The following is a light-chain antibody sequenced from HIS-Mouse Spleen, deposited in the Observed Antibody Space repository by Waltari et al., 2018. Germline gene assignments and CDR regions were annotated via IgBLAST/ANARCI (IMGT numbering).Light chain of an antibody. CDR1: QSITRW. J-gene: IGKJ1*01. V-gene: IGKV1-5*03. CDR2: KAS. CDR3: QEYNSYSRT. Sequence: DTQMTQSPSTLSASVGDRVSVTRRASQSITRWLARYQQKPGKAPKLLIYKASSLGSGGPSRVSCSGSGTEFTLTISSLRPDDVATYHCQEYNSYSRTFGQGTKVEIK.